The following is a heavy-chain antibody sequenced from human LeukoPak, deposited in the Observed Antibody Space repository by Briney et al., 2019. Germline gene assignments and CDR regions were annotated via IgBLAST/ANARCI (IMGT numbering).Heavy chain of an antibody. D-gene: IGHD4-11*01. CDR1: GFTLDDYA. V-gene: IGHV3-9*01. CDR3: AKALEDYSNYEVYFDY. J-gene: IGHJ4*02. Sequence: GGSLRLSCAASGFTLDDYAMPWVRQAPGKGLEWVSGISWNSGSIGYADSVKGRFTISRDNAKNSLYLQMNSLRAEDTALYYCAKALEDYSNYEVYFDYWGQGTLVTVSS. CDR2: ISWNSGSI.